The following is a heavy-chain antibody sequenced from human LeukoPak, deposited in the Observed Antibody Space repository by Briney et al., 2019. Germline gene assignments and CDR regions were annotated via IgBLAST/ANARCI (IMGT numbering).Heavy chain of an antibody. Sequence: GRSLRLSCAASGFTLSSYGMHCVRQAPGKGLESVAYISNDGSYKYYADSMKGRFTISRDNSENTLYLQMNSLRGEDTAVYYCAKDRSSSWTMDVWGQGTTVTVSS. CDR2: ISNDGSYK. CDR1: GFTLSSYG. J-gene: IGHJ6*02. D-gene: IGHD6-13*01. CDR3: AKDRSSSWTMDV. V-gene: IGHV3-30*18.